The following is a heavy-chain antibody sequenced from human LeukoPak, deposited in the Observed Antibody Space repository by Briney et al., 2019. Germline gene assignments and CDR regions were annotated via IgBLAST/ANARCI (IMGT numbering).Heavy chain of an antibody. CDR1: GGSISSYY. Sequence: PSETLSLTCTVSGGSISSYYWSWIRQPPGKGLEWIGYIYYSGSTNYNPSLESRVTISVDTSKNQFSLKLSSVTAADTAVYYCARGKRYYYDSSGYYPYWGQGTLVTVSS. V-gene: IGHV4-59*12. CDR3: ARGKRYYYDSSGYYPY. J-gene: IGHJ4*02. D-gene: IGHD3-22*01. CDR2: IYYSGST.